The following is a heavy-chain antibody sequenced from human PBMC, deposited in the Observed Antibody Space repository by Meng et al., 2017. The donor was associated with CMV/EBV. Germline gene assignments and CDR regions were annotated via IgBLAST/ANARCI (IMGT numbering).Heavy chain of an antibody. CDR3: ARGVRITMIVVVSHDY. CDR1: GFTFSDYY. V-gene: IGHV3-11*01. D-gene: IGHD3-22*01. J-gene: IGHJ4*02. Sequence: GGSLRLSCAASGFTFSDYYMSWIRQAPGEGLEWVSYISSSGSTIYYADSVKGRFTISRDNAKNSLYLQMNSLRAEDTAVYYCARGVRITMIVVVSHDYWGQGTLVTVSS. CDR2: ISSSGSTI.